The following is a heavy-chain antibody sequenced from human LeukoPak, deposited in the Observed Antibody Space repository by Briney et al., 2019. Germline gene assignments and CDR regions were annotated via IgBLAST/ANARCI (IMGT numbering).Heavy chain of an antibody. J-gene: IGHJ4*02. D-gene: IGHD1-26*01. CDR2: IKYDGSGK. V-gene: IGHV3-7*01. CDR1: GFILSSYW. CDR3: ARDLFSGSYQEDF. Sequence: GGSLRLSCAASGFILSSYWMSWVRQAPGKGLEWVANIKYDGSGKYYVDSVKGRFTISRDDAKNSLYLEMNSLRAEDTAVYYCARDLFSGSYQEDFWGQGTLVTVSS.